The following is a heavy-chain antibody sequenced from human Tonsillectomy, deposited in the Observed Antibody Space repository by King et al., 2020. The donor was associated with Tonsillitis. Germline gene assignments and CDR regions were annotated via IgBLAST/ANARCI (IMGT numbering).Heavy chain of an antibody. Sequence: VQLVESGGGLVQPGGSLRLSCAASGFTFSSYAMSWVRQAPGKGLEWVSVIYSGGSSTYYADSVKGRFTISRDNSKNTLYLQMNSLRAEDTAVYYCAKDLPPRGSGWTDYWGQGTLVTVSS. CDR1: GFTFSSYA. V-gene: IGHV3-23*03. CDR2: IYSGGSST. J-gene: IGHJ4*02. CDR3: AKDLPPRGSGWTDY. D-gene: IGHD6-19*01.